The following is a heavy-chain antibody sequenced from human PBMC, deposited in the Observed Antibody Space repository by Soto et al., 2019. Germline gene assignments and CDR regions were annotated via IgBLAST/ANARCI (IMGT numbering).Heavy chain of an antibody. V-gene: IGHV1-8*01. CDR3: ARGGGGVVVAAQNQAYYYYYGMDV. J-gene: IGHJ6*02. Sequence: GXSVKVSCKASGYTFTSYDINWVRQATIQGLEWMGWMNPNSGNTGYAQKFQGRVTMTRNTSISTAYMELSSLRSEDTAVYYCARGGGGVVVAAQNQAYYYYYGMDVWGQGTTVTVS. D-gene: IGHD2-15*01. CDR1: GYTFTSYD. CDR2: MNPNSGNT.